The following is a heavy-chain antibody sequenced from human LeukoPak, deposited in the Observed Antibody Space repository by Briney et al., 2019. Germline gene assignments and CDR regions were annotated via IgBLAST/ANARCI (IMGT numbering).Heavy chain of an antibody. CDR3: ARDSSDIGYYYGMDV. D-gene: IGHD2-15*01. J-gene: IGHJ6*02. Sequence: ASVKVSCKASGYTFTSYAMNWVRQAPGQGLEWMGWINTNTGNPTYAQGFTGRFVFSLDTSVSTAYLQISSLKAEDTAVYYCARDSSDIGYYYGMDVWGQGTTVTVSS. V-gene: IGHV7-4-1*02. CDR1: GYTFTSYA. CDR2: INTNTGNP.